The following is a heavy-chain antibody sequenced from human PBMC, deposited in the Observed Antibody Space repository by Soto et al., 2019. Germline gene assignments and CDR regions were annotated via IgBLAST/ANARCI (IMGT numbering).Heavy chain of an antibody. CDR1: GFTFSSYG. J-gene: IGHJ4*02. CDR3: ARDPYPSGYSSRSDY. CDR2: IWYDGSNK. Sequence: ESGGGVVHPGRSLRLSCAASGFTFSSYGMHWVRQAPGKGLEWVAVIWYDGSNKYYADSVKGRFTISRDNSKNTLYLQMNSLRAEDTAVYYCARDPYPSGYSSRSDYWGQGTLVTVSS. D-gene: IGHD6-19*01. V-gene: IGHV3-33*01.